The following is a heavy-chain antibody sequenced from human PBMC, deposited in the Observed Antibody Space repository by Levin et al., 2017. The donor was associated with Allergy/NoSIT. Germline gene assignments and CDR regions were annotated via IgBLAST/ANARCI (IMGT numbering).Heavy chain of an antibody. Sequence: GGSLRLSCAASGFTFSSYAMSWVRQAPGKGLEWVSAISRSGGSTYYADSVKGRFTISRDNSKNTLYLQMNSLRAEDTAVYYCVAPDYSNYRSASFCDYWGQGTLVTVSS. CDR1: GFTFSSYA. CDR3: VAPDYSNYRSASFCDY. J-gene: IGHJ4*02. V-gene: IGHV3-23*01. D-gene: IGHD4-11*01. CDR2: ISRSGGST.